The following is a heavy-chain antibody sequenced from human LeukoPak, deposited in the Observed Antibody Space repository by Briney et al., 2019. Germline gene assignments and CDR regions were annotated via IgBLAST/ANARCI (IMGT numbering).Heavy chain of an antibody. V-gene: IGHV3-30-3*01. CDR3: ARDCGIAVAGRKTRGAFDI. CDR2: TSYDGSNK. D-gene: IGHD6-19*01. CDR1: GFTFSSYA. Sequence: GGSLRLSCAASGFTFSSYAMHWVRQAPGKGLEWVAVTSYDGSNKYYADSVKGRFTISRDNSKNTLYLQMNSLRAEDTAVYYCARDCGIAVAGRKTRGAFDIWGQGTMVTVSS. J-gene: IGHJ3*02.